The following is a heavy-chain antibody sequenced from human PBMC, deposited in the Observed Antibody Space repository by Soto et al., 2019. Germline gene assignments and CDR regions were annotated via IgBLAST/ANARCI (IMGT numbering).Heavy chain of an antibody. J-gene: IGHJ3*02. D-gene: IGHD3-3*01. CDR1: AFTFSSYS. Sequence: GGSLRLSCAASAFTFSSYSMNWVRQAPGKGLEWVSSISSSSSYIYYADSVKGRFTISRDNAKNSLYLQMNSLRAEDTAVYYCARDARDLGAFDIWGQGTMVTVSS. CDR2: ISSSSSYI. V-gene: IGHV3-21*01. CDR3: ARDARDLGAFDI.